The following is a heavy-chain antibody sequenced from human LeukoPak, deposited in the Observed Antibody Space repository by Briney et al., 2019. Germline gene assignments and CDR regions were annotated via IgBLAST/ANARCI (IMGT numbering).Heavy chain of an antibody. D-gene: IGHD3-3*01. V-gene: IGHV4-59*06. CDR3: AREGGFQSGYGMDV. J-gene: IGHJ6*02. Sequence: PSETLSLTCTVSGGSISSYYWSWIRQPPGKGLEWIGYIYYSGSTYYNPSLKSRVTISVDTSKNQFSLKLSSVTAADTAVYYCAREGGFQSGYGMDVWGQGTTVTVSS. CDR1: GGSISSYY. CDR2: IYYSGST.